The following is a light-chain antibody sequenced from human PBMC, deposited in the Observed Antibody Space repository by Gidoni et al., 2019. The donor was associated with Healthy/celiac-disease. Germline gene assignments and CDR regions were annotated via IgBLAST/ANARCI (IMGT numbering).Light chain of an antibody. V-gene: IGKV3-11*01. CDR3: QQRSNWPRGT. CDR2: DAS. J-gene: IGKJ3*01. CDR1: QSVSSY. Sequence: EIVLTQSPATLSVSPGERATLSCRASQSVSSYLAWYQQKPGQAPRLLIYDASNRATGIPARFSGSGSGTDFTLTISSLEPEDFAVYYCQQRSNWPRGTFXPXTKVDIK.